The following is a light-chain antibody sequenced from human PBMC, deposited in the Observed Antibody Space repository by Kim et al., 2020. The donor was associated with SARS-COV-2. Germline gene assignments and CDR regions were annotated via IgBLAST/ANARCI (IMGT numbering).Light chain of an antibody. V-gene: IGKV3-20*01. J-gene: IGKJ5*01. CDR1: QSVSSTY. CDR2: GAS. Sequence: EIVLTQSPGTLSLSPGARATLSCRASQSVSSTYLAWYQQKPGQAPRLLIYGASSGATGIPDRFSGSGSGTDFTLTISRLEPEDFAVYYCEQYGSSPITFCQGKRLETK. CDR3: EQYGSSPIT.